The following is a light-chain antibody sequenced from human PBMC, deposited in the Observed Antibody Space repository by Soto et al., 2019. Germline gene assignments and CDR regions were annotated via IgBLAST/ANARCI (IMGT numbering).Light chain of an antibody. Sequence: EIVLTQSPATLSLSPGERATLSCRASQSVSSCLAWYQQKPGQAPRLLIYDASNRATGIPARFSGSGSGTEFTLTISSLEPEDFAVYYCQQRSNWPRTFGQGTKLEIK. J-gene: IGKJ2*01. CDR2: DAS. V-gene: IGKV3-11*01. CDR1: QSVSSC. CDR3: QQRSNWPRT.